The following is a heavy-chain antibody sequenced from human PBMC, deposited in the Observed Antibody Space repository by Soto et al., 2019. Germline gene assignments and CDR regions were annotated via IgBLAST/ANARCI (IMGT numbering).Heavy chain of an antibody. CDR3: ARRTVTTSEDWFDP. J-gene: IGHJ5*02. CDR1: GVSISTSNYY. D-gene: IGHD4-17*01. CDR2: LYYSWST. Sequence: SETLSLTCTVSGVSISTSNYYWGWIRQPPWMGLEWIGTLYYSWSTYYNPSLKSRVTISVDTSKNQFSLKLRSVTATDTAVYYCARRTVTTSEDWFDPWGQGTPVTVSS. V-gene: IGHV4-39*01.